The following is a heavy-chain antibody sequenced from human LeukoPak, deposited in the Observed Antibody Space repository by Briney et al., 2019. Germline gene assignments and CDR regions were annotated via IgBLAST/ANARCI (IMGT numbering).Heavy chain of an antibody. J-gene: IGHJ4*02. D-gene: IGHD5-12*01. CDR3: ARGRPEYSGYDFPFDY. V-gene: IGHV4-31*03. Sequence: SQTLSLTCTVSGGSISSGGYYWSWIRQHPGKGLEWIGYIYYSGSTYYNPSLKSRVTISVDTSKNQFSLKLSSVTAADTAVYYCARGRPEYSGYDFPFDYWGQGTLVTVSS. CDR2: IYYSGST. CDR1: GGSISSGGYY.